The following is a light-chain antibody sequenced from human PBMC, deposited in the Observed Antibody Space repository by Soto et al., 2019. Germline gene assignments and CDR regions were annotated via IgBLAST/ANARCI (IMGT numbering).Light chain of an antibody. CDR1: QSVSSNY. V-gene: IGKV3-20*01. CDR3: QQYGSSPWT. J-gene: IGKJ1*01. CDR2: GAS. Sequence: EIVLTQSPGTLSLSPGERATLSCRASQSVSSNYLAWYQQKPGQAPRPLIYGASSRATGIPDRFSGSGAGTDFTLTISRLEPEDCAVYYCQQYGSSPWTFGQGTKVDIK.